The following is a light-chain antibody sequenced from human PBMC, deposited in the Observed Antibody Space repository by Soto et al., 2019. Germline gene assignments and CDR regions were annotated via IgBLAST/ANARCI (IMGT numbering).Light chain of an antibody. V-gene: IGLV2-8*01. Sequence: QSVLTQPPSASGSPGQSVTISCTGTSSDVGGYNYVSWYQQHPGKVPKLMIYEVSKRPSGVPDRFSGSKSGKTASLTVSGPQAEDEADYYCSSYGGNNNYVFGTGTKVTVL. CDR1: SSDVGGYNY. CDR3: SSYGGNNNYV. J-gene: IGLJ1*01. CDR2: EVS.